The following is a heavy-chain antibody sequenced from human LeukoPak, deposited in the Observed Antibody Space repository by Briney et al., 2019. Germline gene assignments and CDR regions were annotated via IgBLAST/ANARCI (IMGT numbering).Heavy chain of an antibody. J-gene: IGHJ1*01. D-gene: IGHD3-22*01. V-gene: IGHV1-69*06. CDR2: IIPIFGTA. CDR3: ATHSSAYYYVNPLWQH. Sequence: GASVKVSCKASGGTFSSYAISWVRQAPGQGLEWMGGIIPIFGTANYAQKFQGRVTMTEDTSTDTAYMELSSLRSEDTAVYYCATHSSAYYYVNPLWQHWGQGTLVTVSS. CDR1: GGTFSSYA.